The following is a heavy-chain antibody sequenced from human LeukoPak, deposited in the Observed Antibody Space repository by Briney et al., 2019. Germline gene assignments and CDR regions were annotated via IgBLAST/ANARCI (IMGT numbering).Heavy chain of an antibody. CDR2: ISSSSSTI. Sequence: GGSLRLSCAASGFTFSSYSMNWVRQAPGKGLEWVSYISSSSSTIYYADSVRGRFTISRDNAKNSLYPQMNSLRAEDTAVYYCASVRITMVRGVHYYMDVWGKGTTVTVSS. J-gene: IGHJ6*03. V-gene: IGHV3-48*04. CDR3: ASVRITMVRGVHYYMDV. CDR1: GFTFSSYS. D-gene: IGHD3-10*01.